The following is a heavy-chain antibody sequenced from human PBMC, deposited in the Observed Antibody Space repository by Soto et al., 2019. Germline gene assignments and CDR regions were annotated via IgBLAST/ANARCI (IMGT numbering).Heavy chain of an antibody. CDR2: IIPIFGTA. CDR3: ARVGGGQYYFDY. J-gene: IGHJ4*02. D-gene: IGHD2-15*01. Sequence: SVKVSCKASGGTFSSYAISWVRRAPGQGLEWMGGIIPIFGTANYAQKFQGRVTITTDESTSTAYMELSSLRSEDTAVYYCARVGGGQYYFDYWGQGTLVTVSS. V-gene: IGHV1-69*05. CDR1: GGTFSSYA.